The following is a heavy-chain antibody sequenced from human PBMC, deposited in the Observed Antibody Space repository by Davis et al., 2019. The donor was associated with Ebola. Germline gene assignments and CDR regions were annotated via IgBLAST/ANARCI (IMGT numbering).Heavy chain of an antibody. V-gene: IGHV4-59*05. J-gene: IGHJ5*02. CDR2: IYYSGST. Sequence: GSLRLSCAASGFTFSTYWMHWVRQAPGKGLEWIGSIYYSGSTYYNPSLKSRVTISVDTSKNQFSLKLSSVTAADTAVYYCANSNWFDPWGQGTLVTVSS. CDR3: ANSNWFDP. CDR1: GFTFSTYW. D-gene: IGHD4-23*01.